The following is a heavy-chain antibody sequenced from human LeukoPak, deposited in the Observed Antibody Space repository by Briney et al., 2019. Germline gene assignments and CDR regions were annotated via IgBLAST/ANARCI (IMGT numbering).Heavy chain of an antibody. CDR1: GGTFSSYA. D-gene: IGHD3-9*01. V-gene: IGHV1-69*04. J-gene: IGHJ5*02. Sequence: SVKVSCKASGGTFSSYAISWVRQAPGQGLEWMGRIIPILGIANYAQKFQGRVTITADKSTSTAYMELSSPRSEDTAVYYCARILPDITISSWGQGTLVTVSS. CDR3: ARILPDITISS. CDR2: IIPILGIA.